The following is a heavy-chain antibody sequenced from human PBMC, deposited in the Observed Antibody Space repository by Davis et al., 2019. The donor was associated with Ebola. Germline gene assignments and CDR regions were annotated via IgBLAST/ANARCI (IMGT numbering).Heavy chain of an antibody. D-gene: IGHD6-19*01. V-gene: IGHV3-74*01. CDR3: AKEGQWLTKGTDYYQMDV. J-gene: IGHJ6*02. CDR1: GFTFSSYW. CDR2: INSDGSST. Sequence: PGGSLRPSCAASGFTFSSYWMHWVRQAPGKGLVWVSRINSDGSSTSYADSVKGRFTISRDNSKNTLFLQMNSLRVEDTAIYYCAKEGQWLTKGTDYYQMDVWGQGTAVTVSS.